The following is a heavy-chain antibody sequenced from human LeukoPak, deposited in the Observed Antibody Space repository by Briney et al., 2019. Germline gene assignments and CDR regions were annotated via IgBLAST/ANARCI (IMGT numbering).Heavy chain of an antibody. V-gene: IGHV1-2*04. CDR3: ARDSVYCSGGSCYGMDV. Sequence: ASVKVSCKASGYTFTGYYMHWVRQAPGQGLEWMGWINPNSGGTNYAQKFQGWVTMTRDTSISTAYMELSRLRSDDTAVYYRARDSVYCSGGSCYGMDVWGQGTTVTVSS. J-gene: IGHJ6*02. CDR2: INPNSGGT. CDR1: GYTFTGYY. D-gene: IGHD2-15*01.